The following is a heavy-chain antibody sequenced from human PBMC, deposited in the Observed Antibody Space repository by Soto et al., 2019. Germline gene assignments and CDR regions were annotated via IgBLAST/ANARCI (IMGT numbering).Heavy chain of an antibody. CDR2: IIPIFGTA. J-gene: IGHJ4*02. CDR1: GGTFSSYA. D-gene: IGHD3-22*01. Sequence: ASVKVSCKASGGTFSSYAISWVRQAPGQGLEWMGGIIPIFGTANYAQKFQGRVTITADESTSTAYMELSSLRSEDTAVYYCASPPYQDSSGYYPYYFDYWGQGTLVTVSS. V-gene: IGHV1-69*13. CDR3: ASPPYQDSSGYYPYYFDY.